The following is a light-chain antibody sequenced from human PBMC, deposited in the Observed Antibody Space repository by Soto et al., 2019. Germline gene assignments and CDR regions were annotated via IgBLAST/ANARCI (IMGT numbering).Light chain of an antibody. V-gene: IGKV3-11*01. CDR1: QSFRGL. J-gene: IGKJ5*01. CDR2: DAY. Sequence: EVVLTQSPVTLSLSPGEIAALSCRASQSFRGLLAWYQQKPGQAPRLLIYDAYNRATGIPPRFSGSGSGTDFTLTISSLEPEDSAVYYCQQRHMWPITFGQGTHWRL. CDR3: QQRHMWPIT.